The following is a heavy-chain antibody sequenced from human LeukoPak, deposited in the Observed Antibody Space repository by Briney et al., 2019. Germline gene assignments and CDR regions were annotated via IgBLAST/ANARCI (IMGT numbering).Heavy chain of an antibody. Sequence: GGSLRLSCAASGFTFSSYSMNWVRQAPGKGLEWVSSISSSSSYIYYADSVKGRFTISRDNAKNSLYLQMNSLRAEDTAVYYRARDPLDYGDYDYWGQGTLVTVSS. CDR1: GFTFSSYS. CDR3: ARDPLDYGDYDY. CDR2: ISSSSSYI. D-gene: IGHD4-17*01. V-gene: IGHV3-21*01. J-gene: IGHJ4*02.